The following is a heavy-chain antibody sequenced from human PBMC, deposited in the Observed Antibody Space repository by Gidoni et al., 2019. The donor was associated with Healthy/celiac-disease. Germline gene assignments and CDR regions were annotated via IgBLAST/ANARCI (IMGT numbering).Heavy chain of an antibody. CDR3: ARDAWIGSGCNCFDP. D-gene: IGHD3-10*01. CDR1: GFLFSKYW. Sequence: EVQLVESGGGLVQPGGSLRLSCAASGFLFSKYWMNWVRQAPGKGLEWVANIKHNGSENYYVDSVKGRFTIAGDTAKNSVYLQMSSLRADATAVYYCARDAWIGSGCNCFDPWGQGTLVTVSS. J-gene: IGHJ5*02. V-gene: IGHV3-7*01. CDR2: IKHNGSEN.